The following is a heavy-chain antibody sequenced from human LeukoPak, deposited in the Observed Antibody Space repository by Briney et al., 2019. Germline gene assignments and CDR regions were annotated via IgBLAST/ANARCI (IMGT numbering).Heavy chain of an antibody. D-gene: IGHD6-13*01. V-gene: IGHV3-7*01. J-gene: IGHJ4*02. CDR1: XXXFXTYX. CDR3: ARDGGAAGIYFDY. CDR2: IKQDGSEK. Sequence: GGXLXXSXXXSXXXFXTYXMNWVRQAPGKGLEWVANIKQDGSEKYYVDSVKGRFTISRDNAKNSLYLQINSLRAEDTAVYYCARDGGAAGIYFDYWGQGTLVTVPS.